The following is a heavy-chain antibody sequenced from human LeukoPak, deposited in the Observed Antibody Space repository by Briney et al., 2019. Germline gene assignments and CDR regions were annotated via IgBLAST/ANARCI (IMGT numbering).Heavy chain of an antibody. Sequence: ASVKVSCKASGYTFTSYGISWVRQAPGQGLEWMGWINTNTGNPTYAQGFTGRFVFSLDTSVSTAYLQISSLKAEDTAVYYCARASGYCSSTSCYVYYYYYMGVWGKGTTVTVSS. D-gene: IGHD2-2*01. CDR3: ARASGYCSSTSCYVYYYYYMGV. J-gene: IGHJ6*03. CDR2: INTNTGNP. CDR1: GYTFTSYG. V-gene: IGHV7-4-1*02.